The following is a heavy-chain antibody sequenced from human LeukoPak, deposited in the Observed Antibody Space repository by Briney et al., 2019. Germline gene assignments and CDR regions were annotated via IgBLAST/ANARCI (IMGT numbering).Heavy chain of an antibody. Sequence: ASVKVSCKASVYTFTSYGISWVRQAPGQGLEWMGWISAYNGNTNYAQKLQGRVTMTTDTSTSTAYMELRSLRSDDTAVYYCARVVTMVRASYMDVWGKGTTVTVSS. J-gene: IGHJ6*03. CDR1: VYTFTSYG. CDR3: ARVVTMVRASYMDV. V-gene: IGHV1-18*01. CDR2: ISAYNGNT. D-gene: IGHD3-10*01.